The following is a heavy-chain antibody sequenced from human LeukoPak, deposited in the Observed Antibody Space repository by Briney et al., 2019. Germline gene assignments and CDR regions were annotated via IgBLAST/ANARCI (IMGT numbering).Heavy chain of an antibody. Sequence: SETLSLTCTVSADSITSYSWSWIRQPPGKGMEWIGYIYYSGSTIYNPSLKSRGTISVDTSKNQFSLNLSSVTAADTAVYYCARRVSGHWCFDLWGRGTLVTVSS. D-gene: IGHD6-19*01. J-gene: IGHJ2*01. V-gene: IGHV4-59*01. CDR2: IYYSGST. CDR1: ADSITSYS. CDR3: ARRVSGHWCFDL.